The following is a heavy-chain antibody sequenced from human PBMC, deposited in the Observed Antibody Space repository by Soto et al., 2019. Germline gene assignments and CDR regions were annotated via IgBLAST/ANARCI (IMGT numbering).Heavy chain of an antibody. CDR1: GYTFTSYG. CDR2: ISAYNGNT. Sequence: ASVKVSCKASGYTFTSYGISWVRQAPGQGLEWMGWISAYNGNTNYAQKLQGRVTMTTDTSTGTAYMELRSLRSDDTAVYYCARGISYGDYSDWYFDLWGRGTLVTVSS. J-gene: IGHJ2*01. CDR3: ARGISYGDYSDWYFDL. V-gene: IGHV1-18*04. D-gene: IGHD4-17*01.